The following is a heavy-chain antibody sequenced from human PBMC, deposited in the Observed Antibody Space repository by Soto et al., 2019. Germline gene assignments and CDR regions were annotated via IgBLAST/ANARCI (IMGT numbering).Heavy chain of an antibody. J-gene: IGHJ4*02. CDR2: INHSGST. D-gene: IGHD4-17*01. Sequence: QVQLQQWGAGLLKPSETLSLTCAVYGGSFSGYYWSWIRQPPGKGLEWIGEINHSGSTNYNPSLKSRVTLSVDTSKNQFSLKLSSVTAADTAVYYCARAEGRDYPFDYWGQGTLVTVSS. CDR1: GGSFSGYY. CDR3: ARAEGRDYPFDY. V-gene: IGHV4-34*01.